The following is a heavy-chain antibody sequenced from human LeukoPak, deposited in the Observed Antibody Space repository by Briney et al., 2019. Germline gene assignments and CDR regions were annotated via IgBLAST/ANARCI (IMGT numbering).Heavy chain of an antibody. D-gene: IGHD3-22*01. CDR2: IIPIFGTA. J-gene: IGHJ5*02. V-gene: IGHV1-69*05. CDR3: ARHHDSSGYSNWFDP. Sequence: SVKVSCKASGGTFSSYAISWVRQAPGQGLEWMGGIIPIFGTANYAQKFQGRVTITTDESTSTAYMELSSLRSEDTAVYYCARHHDSSGYSNWFDPWGQGTLVTVSS. CDR1: GGTFSSYA.